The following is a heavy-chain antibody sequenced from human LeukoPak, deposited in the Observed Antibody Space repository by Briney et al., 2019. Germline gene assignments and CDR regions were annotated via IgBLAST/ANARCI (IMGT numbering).Heavy chain of an antibody. CDR1: GGSMGSSGYD. Sequence: KPSETLSLTCTVSGGSMGSSGYDWGWIREPRGKGREWIGIIYNSGSTYSTPSLKSRATISVDTSKNQFSLTLSSVTAADTAVYYCAREGVMATIDYWGQGTLVTVSS. D-gene: IGHD5-24*01. J-gene: IGHJ4*02. V-gene: IGHV4-39*07. CDR2: IYNSGST. CDR3: AREGVMATIDY.